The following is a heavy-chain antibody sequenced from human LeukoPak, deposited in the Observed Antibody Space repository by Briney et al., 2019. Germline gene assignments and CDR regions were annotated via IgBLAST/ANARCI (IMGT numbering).Heavy chain of an antibody. CDR3: ARVGGYSYGYYYYYYYGMDV. CDR2: MNPNSGNT. V-gene: IGHV1-8*01. D-gene: IGHD5-18*01. J-gene: IGHJ6*02. CDR1: GYTFTSYD. Sequence: GASVKVSCTASGYTFTSYDINWVRQATGQGLEWMGGMNPNSGNTGYAQKFQGRVTMTRNTSISTAYMELSSLRSEDTAVYYCARVGGYSYGYYYYYYYGMDVWGQGTTVTVSS.